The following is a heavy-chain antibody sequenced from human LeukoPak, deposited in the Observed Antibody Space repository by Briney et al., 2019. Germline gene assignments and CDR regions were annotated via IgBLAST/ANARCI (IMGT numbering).Heavy chain of an antibody. CDR2: IRYDGSNK. Sequence: PGGSLRLSCAASGFTFSSYGMHWVRQAPGKGLEWVAFIRYDGSNKYYADSVKGRFTISRDNSKNTLYLQMNSLRAEDTAVYYCAKDLVPNLPTEGFDYWGQGTLVTVSS. V-gene: IGHV3-30*02. J-gene: IGHJ4*02. D-gene: IGHD3-10*01. CDR3: AKDLVPNLPTEGFDY. CDR1: GFTFSSYG.